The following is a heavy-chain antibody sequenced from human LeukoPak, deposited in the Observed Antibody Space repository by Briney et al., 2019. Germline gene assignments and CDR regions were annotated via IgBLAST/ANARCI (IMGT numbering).Heavy chain of an antibody. Sequence: GGSLRLSCATSGFTFSTYAMTWVRQAPGKGLEWVSAIDIYSAKTNYADSVKGRFTISRDNSKNTLYLQMNSLRAEDTAVYYCAKGGFYCSSTSCYNTWFDPWGQGTLVTVSS. V-gene: IGHV3-23*05. CDR1: GFTFSTYA. D-gene: IGHD2-2*02. J-gene: IGHJ5*02. CDR2: IDIYSAKT. CDR3: AKGGFYCSSTSCYNTWFDP.